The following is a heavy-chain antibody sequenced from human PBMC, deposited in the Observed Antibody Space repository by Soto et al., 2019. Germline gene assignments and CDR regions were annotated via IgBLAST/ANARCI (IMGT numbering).Heavy chain of an antibody. J-gene: IGHJ5*02. Sequence: PGGSLRLSCAASGFTFSSYSMNWVRQAPGKGLEWVSSISSSSSYIYYADTVKGRFTISRDNAKNSLYLQMNSLRAEDTAVYYCARDTSLLYWFGPWGKGTPVTVHS. CDR1: GFTFSSYS. V-gene: IGHV3-21*01. CDR3: ARDTSLLYWFGP. CDR2: ISSSSSYI.